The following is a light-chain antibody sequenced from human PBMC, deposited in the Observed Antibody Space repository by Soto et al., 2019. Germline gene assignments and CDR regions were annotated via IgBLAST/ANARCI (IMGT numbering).Light chain of an antibody. CDR3: SSYAGSNNWV. CDR1: SSDVGDYNY. J-gene: IGLJ3*02. CDR2: EVS. Sequence: QSALTQPPSASGSPGQSVTISCTGTSSDVGDYNYVSWYQQHPGKAPKLMIYEVSKRPSGVPDRFSGSKAGNTASLTVSGLQAEDAADDYCSSYAGSNNWVFGGGTKLTVL. V-gene: IGLV2-8*01.